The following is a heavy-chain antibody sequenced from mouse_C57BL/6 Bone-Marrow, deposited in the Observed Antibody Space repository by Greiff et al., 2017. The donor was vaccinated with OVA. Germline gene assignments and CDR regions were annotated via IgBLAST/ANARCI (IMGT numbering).Heavy chain of an antibody. Sequence: VQLQQSGPELVKPGASVKISCKASGYTFTDYYMNWVKQSHGKSLEWIGDINPNNGGTSYNQKFKGKATLTVDKSSSTAYMELRSLTSEDSAVYYCASWGGYYWYFDVWGTGTTVTVSS. CDR1: GYTFTDYY. CDR2: INPNNGGT. D-gene: IGHD2-2*01. V-gene: IGHV1-26*01. J-gene: IGHJ1*03. CDR3: ASWGGYYWYFDV.